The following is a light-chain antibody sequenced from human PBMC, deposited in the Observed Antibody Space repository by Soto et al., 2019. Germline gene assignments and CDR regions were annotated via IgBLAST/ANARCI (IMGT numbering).Light chain of an antibody. J-gene: IGKJ5*01. CDR2: GAS. CDR1: QIININ. V-gene: IGKV3-15*01. Sequence: EIGMTQSPATLSVSPGERSTLSCRASQIININLAWYQQKPCQAPRLLIYGASTRATGLPARFSGSGSGTEFTLIISSLQSEDSAVYYCQQYDNWPITFGQGTQLEIK. CDR3: QQYDNWPIT.